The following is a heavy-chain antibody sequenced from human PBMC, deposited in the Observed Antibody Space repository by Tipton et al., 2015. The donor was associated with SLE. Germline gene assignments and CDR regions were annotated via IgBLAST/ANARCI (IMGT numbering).Heavy chain of an antibody. D-gene: IGHD3-10*01. CDR3: ARGEGYYGSGSYQGWFDP. V-gene: IGHV4-34*01. Sequence: TLSLTCTVYSVPLSAYDWSWIRQPPGKGLEWIGEINHSGSTNYNPSLKSRVTISVDTSKNQFSLKLDSVTAADTAVYYCARGEGYYGSGSYQGWFDPWGQGPLVTVSS. J-gene: IGHJ5*02. CDR1: SVPLSAYD. CDR2: INHSGST.